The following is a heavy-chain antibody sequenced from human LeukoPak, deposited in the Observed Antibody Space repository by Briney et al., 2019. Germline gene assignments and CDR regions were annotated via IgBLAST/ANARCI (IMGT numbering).Heavy chain of an antibody. CDR2: IYSSGST. CDR1: GASMSSFY. D-gene: IGHD2-15*01. V-gene: IGHV4-59*12. Sequence: SETLSLTCTVSGASMSSFYWSWIRQSPGKGLEWIGYIYSSGSTNYNPSLKSRVTISVDTSKSQFSLKLSSVTAADTAVYYCARSLHLWGIVVVSSFDYWGQGTLVTVSS. CDR3: ARSLHLWGIVVVSSFDY. J-gene: IGHJ4*02.